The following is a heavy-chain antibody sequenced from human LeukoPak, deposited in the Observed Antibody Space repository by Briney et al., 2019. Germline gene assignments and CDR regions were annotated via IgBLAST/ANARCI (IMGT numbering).Heavy chain of an antibody. Sequence: GGSLRLSCAASGFTFSSYAMSWVRQAPGKGLEWVSAISGSGGSTYYADSVKGRFTISRDNSKNTLYLQMNSLRAEDTAVYYSAKSTHYYGSGIYLPNWFDPWGQGTLVTVSS. J-gene: IGHJ5*02. CDR3: AKSTHYYGSGIYLPNWFDP. CDR1: GFTFSSYA. D-gene: IGHD3-10*01. V-gene: IGHV3-23*01. CDR2: ISGSGGST.